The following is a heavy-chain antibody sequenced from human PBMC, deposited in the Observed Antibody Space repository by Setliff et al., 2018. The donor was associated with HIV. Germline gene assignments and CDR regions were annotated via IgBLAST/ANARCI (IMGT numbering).Heavy chain of an antibody. CDR2: ISYSGTT. CDR1: GGSIGSYR. CDR3: ASYSSGLSS. Sequence: PSETLSLTCAVFGGSIGSYRWNWIRQTPGKGLEWIGFISYSGTTDYNPSLKSRVTISVDTSKNQFSLKLSSVTAADTAVYYCASYSSGLSSWGQGTLVTVSS. J-gene: IGHJ5*02. D-gene: IGHD6-19*01. V-gene: IGHV4-59*08.